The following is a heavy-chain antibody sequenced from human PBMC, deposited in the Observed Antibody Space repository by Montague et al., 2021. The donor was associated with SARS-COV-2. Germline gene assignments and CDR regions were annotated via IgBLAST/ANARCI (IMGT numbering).Heavy chain of an antibody. D-gene: IGHD6-6*01. CDR1: GFTFSSYS. J-gene: IGHJ3*01. CDR2: ISSSTNII. Sequence: SLRLSCAASGFTFSSYSVNWVRQAPGKGLEWISYISSSTNIIYYADSVKGRFTTSRDNARNSLYLQMSSLRVDDTAVYYCAKDLVLRAARPDALDVWGQGTVVTVSS. V-gene: IGHV3-48*04. CDR3: AKDLVLRAARPDALDV.